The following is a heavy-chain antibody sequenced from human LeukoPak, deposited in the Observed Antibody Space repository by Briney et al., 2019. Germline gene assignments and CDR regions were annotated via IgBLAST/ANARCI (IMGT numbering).Heavy chain of an antibody. CDR3: AREAYSSSWSAYYYYYGMDV. Sequence: PGGSLRLSCAASGFTFSSYAMHWVRQAPGKGLEYVSAISSNGGSTYYANSVKGRFTISRDNSKNTLYLQMGSLRAEDMAVYYCAREAYSSSWSAYYYYYGMDVWGQGTTVTVSS. V-gene: IGHV3-64*01. CDR1: GFTFSSYA. J-gene: IGHJ6*02. CDR2: ISSNGGST. D-gene: IGHD6-13*01.